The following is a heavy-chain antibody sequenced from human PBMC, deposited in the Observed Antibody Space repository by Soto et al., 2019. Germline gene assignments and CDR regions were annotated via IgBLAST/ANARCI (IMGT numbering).Heavy chain of an antibody. D-gene: IGHD5-18*01. CDR3: ARGVDTAMVPDYYFDY. CDR2: IYYSGST. CDR1: GGSISSGDYY. J-gene: IGHJ4*02. V-gene: IGHV4-30-4*01. Sequence: QVQLQESGPGLVKPSQTLSLTCTVSGGSISSGDYYWSWIRQPPGKRLEWIGYIYYSGSTYYNPSLKSRVTISVDTSKNQCSLKLSSVTAADTAVYYCARGVDTAMVPDYYFDYWGQGTLVTVSS.